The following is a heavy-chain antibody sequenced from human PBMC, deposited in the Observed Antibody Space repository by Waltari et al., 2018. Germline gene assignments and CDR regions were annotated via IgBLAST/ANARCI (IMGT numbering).Heavy chain of an antibody. J-gene: IGHJ5*02. D-gene: IGHD3-10*01. V-gene: IGHV4-34*01. CDR2: INHSGST. CDR1: GGSFSGYY. Sequence: QVQLQQWGAGLLKPSETLSLTCAVYGGSFSGYYWSWIGQTPGKGLEWIGEINHSGSTNYNPSLKSRVTISVDTSKNQFSLKLSSVTAADTAVYYCARGPMVRGVGAWFDPWGQGTLVTVSS. CDR3: ARGPMVRGVGAWFDP.